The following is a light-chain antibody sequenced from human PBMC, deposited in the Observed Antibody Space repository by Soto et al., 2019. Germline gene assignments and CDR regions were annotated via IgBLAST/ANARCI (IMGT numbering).Light chain of an antibody. Sequence: DIQMTQSPSSLSASVGDRVTITCRASQTIGSYLNWYQHQPGRAPKLLIYAASSLQSGVPSRFSGSGSETAFTLTIISLQPEDFATDSCQQSYSATQAFCQGTKVDIK. J-gene: IGKJ1*01. CDR1: QTIGSY. V-gene: IGKV1-39*01. CDR2: AAS. CDR3: QQSYSATQA.